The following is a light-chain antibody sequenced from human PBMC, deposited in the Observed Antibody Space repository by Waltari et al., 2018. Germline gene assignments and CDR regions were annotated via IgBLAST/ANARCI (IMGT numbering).Light chain of an antibody. CDR3: QQYGSSPPYS. CDR1: QSVSSIY. V-gene: IGKV3-20*01. CDR2: GAS. J-gene: IGKJ2*03. Sequence: EIVLTQSPGPLSLSPGARATLSCRASQSVSSIYLAWYQQTPGQAPRLLIYGASSRATGIPDRFSGSGSGTDFTLTISRLEPEDFAVYYCQQYGSSPPYSFGQGTKLEIK.